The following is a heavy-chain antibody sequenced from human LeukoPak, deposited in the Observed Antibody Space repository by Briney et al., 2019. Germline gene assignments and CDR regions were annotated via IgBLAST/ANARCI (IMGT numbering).Heavy chain of an antibody. D-gene: IGHD6-19*01. CDR2: INPNSGGT. CDR1: GYNLTGYY. V-gene: IGHV1-2*06. J-gene: IGHJ3*02. Sequence: ASVKVSCKASGYNLTGYYMHWVRQAPGQGLEWMGRINPNSGGTKYAQKFRGRVTMTRDTSISTAYMELSRLRSDDTAVYYCARDFSSGWYPKDVFDIWGQGAMVTVSS. CDR3: ARDFSSGWYPKDVFDI.